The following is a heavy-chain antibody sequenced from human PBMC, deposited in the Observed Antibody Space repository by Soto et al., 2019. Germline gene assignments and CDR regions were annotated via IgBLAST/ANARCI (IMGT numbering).Heavy chain of an antibody. CDR1: GLTFSLFW. V-gene: IGHV3-74*01. CDR3: AAIPGWDYYGLDV. J-gene: IGHJ6*02. Sequence: EMQLVESGGGLVQPGGSLRLSCEASGLTFSLFWMHWVRQVPGKGLVWVSRISSDGSSTVYADSVRGRFTVSRDNAKNTLYLPKNSLRAEDAAVYYCAAIPGWDYYGLDVWGQGTTVTVSS. D-gene: IGHD1-26*01. CDR2: ISSDGSST.